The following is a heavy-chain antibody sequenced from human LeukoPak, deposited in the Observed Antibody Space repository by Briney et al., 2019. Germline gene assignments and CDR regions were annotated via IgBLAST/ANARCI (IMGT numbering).Heavy chain of an antibody. CDR1: GGSISSGSYY. Sequence: SETLSLTCTVSGGSISSGSYYWSWIRQPAGKGLEWIGRIYTSGSTNYNPSLKSRVTISVDTSKNQFSLKLSSVTAADTAVYYCARLPQAHSLEHYDFWSGYPDYWGQGTLVTVSS. CDR3: ARLPQAHSLEHYDFWSGYPDY. V-gene: IGHV4-61*02. CDR2: IYTSGST. D-gene: IGHD3-3*01. J-gene: IGHJ4*02.